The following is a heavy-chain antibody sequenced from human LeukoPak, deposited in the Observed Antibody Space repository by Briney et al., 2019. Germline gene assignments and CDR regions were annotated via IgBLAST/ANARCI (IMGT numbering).Heavy chain of an antibody. Sequence: SETLSLTCTVSGGSISSYYWSWIRQPAGKGLEWIGRIYTSGSTNYNPSLKSRVTMSVDTSKNQFSLKLSSVTAADTAVYYCARDRRSITMVRGVIPLDAFDIWGQGTMVTVSS. J-gene: IGHJ3*02. CDR2: IYTSGST. CDR3: ARDRRSITMVRGVIPLDAFDI. D-gene: IGHD3-10*01. CDR1: GGSISSYY. V-gene: IGHV4-4*07.